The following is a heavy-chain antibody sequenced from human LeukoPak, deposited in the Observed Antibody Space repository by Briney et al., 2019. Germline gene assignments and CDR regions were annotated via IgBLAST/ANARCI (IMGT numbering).Heavy chain of an antibody. CDR2: ISRSSSTI. Sequence: GGSLRLSCAASGFTFSSYFMNWVRQAPGKGLEWVSYISRSSSTIYYADSVKGRFTISRDNAKNSLYLQMNSLRAEDTAVYYCARDTWEWELLLDAFDIWGQGTMVTVSS. CDR3: ARDTWEWELLLDAFDI. CDR1: GFTFSSYF. D-gene: IGHD1-26*01. V-gene: IGHV3-48*04. J-gene: IGHJ3*02.